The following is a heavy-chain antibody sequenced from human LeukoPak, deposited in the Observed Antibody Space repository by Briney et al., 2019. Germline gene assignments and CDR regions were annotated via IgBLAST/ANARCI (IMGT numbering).Heavy chain of an antibody. V-gene: IGHV3-66*01. D-gene: IGHD4-17*01. Sequence: PGGSLRLSCIASGFTVSSTYMSWVRQAPGKGLEWVSVTYSGGSTYYADSVKGRCTISRDNSKNTLYLQMNSLRAEDTAVYYCAKDLEGYGDYVGVLDYWGQGTLVTVSS. CDR2: TYSGGST. J-gene: IGHJ4*02. CDR3: AKDLEGYGDYVGVLDY. CDR1: GFTVSSTY.